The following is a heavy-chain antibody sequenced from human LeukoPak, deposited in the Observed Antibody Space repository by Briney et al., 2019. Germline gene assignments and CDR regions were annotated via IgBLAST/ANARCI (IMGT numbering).Heavy chain of an antibody. CDR2: IIPIFGTA. Sequence: ASVKVSCKASGGTFSSYATSWVRQAPGQGLEWMGGIIPIFGTANYAQKFQGRVTITADKSTGTAYMELSSLRSEDTAVYYCARTGPQWLGYYYYYMDVWGKGTTVTVSS. J-gene: IGHJ6*03. D-gene: IGHD6-19*01. CDR1: GGTFSSYA. V-gene: IGHV1-69*06. CDR3: ARTGPQWLGYYYYYMDV.